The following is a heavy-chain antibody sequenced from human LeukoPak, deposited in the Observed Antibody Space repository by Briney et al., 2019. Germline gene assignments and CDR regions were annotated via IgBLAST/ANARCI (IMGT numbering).Heavy chain of an antibody. V-gene: IGHV1-2*02. CDR1: GYAFTGYY. J-gene: IGHJ5*02. D-gene: IGHD1-26*01. Sequence: GASVKVSCMASGYAFTGYYMHWVRQAPGQGLEWMGWINPNSGGTNYAQKFQGRVTMTRDTSISTAYMELSRLRSDDTAVYYCARSPKSGSFWFDPWGQGTLVTVSS. CDR2: INPNSGGT. CDR3: ARSPKSGSFWFDP.